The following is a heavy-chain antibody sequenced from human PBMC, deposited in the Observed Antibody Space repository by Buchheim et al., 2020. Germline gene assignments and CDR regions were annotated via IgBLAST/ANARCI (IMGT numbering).Heavy chain of an antibody. CDR1: GFTFSSYW. D-gene: IGHD3-10*01. J-gene: IGHJ6*02. V-gene: IGHV3-74*01. CDR2: INSDGSST. Sequence: EVQLVESGGGLVQPGGSLRLSCAASGFTFSSYWMHWVRQAPGKGLVWVSRINSDGSSTSYADSVKGRFTISRDNAKNTLYLQMNCLRAEDTAVYYCARPPYGSRSYYNYYYYYGMDVWGQGTT. CDR3: ARPPYGSRSYYNYYYYYGMDV.